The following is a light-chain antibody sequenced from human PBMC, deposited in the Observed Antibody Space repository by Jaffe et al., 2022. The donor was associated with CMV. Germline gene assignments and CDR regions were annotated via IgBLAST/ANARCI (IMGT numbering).Light chain of an antibody. Sequence: EIVMTQSPATLSVSPGERATLSCRASQSVNSNLAWYQQKPGQPPRLLIYGASTRATGIPARFSGSGSGTEFTLTISSLQSEDFAVYYCQQYNSWPPGTFGLGTKLEIK. CDR3: QQYNSWPPGT. CDR1: QSVNSN. J-gene: IGKJ2*01. V-gene: IGKV3-15*01. CDR2: GAS.